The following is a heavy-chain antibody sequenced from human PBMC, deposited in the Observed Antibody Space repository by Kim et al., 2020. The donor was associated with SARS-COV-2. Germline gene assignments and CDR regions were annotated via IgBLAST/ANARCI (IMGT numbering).Heavy chain of an antibody. CDR3: AKMLIMDGHNFYYYYGIDV. D-gene: IGHD3-16*01. Sequence: GGSLRLSCIASGFIFDTYAMSWVRQAPGKGLEWVSVISGGAVYTYYSDSVRGRFTISRDNSQNTVYLQMSSLRDEDTALYYCAKMLIMDGHNFYYYYGIDVWAQGPTVTV. CDR1: GFIFDTYA. J-gene: IGHJ6*02. CDR2: ISGGAVYT. V-gene: IGHV3-23*01.